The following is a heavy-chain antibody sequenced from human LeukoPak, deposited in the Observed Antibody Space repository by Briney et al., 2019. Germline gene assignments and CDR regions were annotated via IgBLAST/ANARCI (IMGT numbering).Heavy chain of an antibody. CDR1: GFTFGSYW. D-gene: IGHD1-1*01. CDR2: IKQDGSVQ. J-gene: IGHJ4*02. Sequence: GGSLRLSCVASGFTFGSYWMIWVRQAPGKGLEWVANIKQDGSVQYYVDSVKGRFTISRDNAKNSLYLQMNSLRAEDTAVYYCARVDSNNYDYWGQGTLVTVSS. CDR3: ARVDSNNYDY. V-gene: IGHV3-7*01.